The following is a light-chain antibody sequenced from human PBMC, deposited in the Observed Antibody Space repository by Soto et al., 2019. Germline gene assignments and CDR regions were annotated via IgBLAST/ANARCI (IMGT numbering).Light chain of an antibody. J-gene: IGKJ1*01. Sequence: EIVMTQSPATPSVSPGERATLSRRASQSVSGNLAWYQQKPGQAPRLLIYGASTRATGIPARFSGSGSGTEFTLTISSLQSEDFAVYYCQQYNNWPPTFGQGTKVEIK. CDR3: QQYNNWPPT. V-gene: IGKV3D-15*01. CDR1: QSVSGN. CDR2: GAS.